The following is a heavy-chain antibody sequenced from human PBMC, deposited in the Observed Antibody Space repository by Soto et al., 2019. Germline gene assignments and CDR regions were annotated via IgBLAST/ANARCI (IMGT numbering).Heavy chain of an antibody. CDR1: GGSFSGYY. CDR3: ARGTPLGVRGVLPSGYENYGMDV. V-gene: IGHV4-34*01. J-gene: IGHJ6*02. Sequence: SETLSLTCAVHGGSFSGYYWDWIRQPPGKGLEWIGEVNHGGTSNYNPSLKSRAIISVDTSKNQFSLKLTSMTAADTAVYYCARGTPLGVRGVLPSGYENYGMDVWGQGTTVTVSS. CDR2: VNHGGTS. D-gene: IGHD3-10*01.